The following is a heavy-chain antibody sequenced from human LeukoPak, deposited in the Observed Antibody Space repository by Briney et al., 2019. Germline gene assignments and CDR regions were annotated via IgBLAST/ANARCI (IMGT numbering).Heavy chain of an antibody. J-gene: IGHJ6*02. CDR1: GGSFSTHY. D-gene: IGHD3-9*01. CDR2: INHSGST. CDR3: ASLPHNDILTTSRPDV. V-gene: IGHV4-34*01. Sequence: PSETLSLTCAVYGGSFSTHYWSWIRQPPGKGLEWIGEINHSGSTNYNPSLKSRVTISVDTSKNQFSLMVSSVTAADTAVYYCASLPHNDILTTSRPDVWSQGTTVTVSS.